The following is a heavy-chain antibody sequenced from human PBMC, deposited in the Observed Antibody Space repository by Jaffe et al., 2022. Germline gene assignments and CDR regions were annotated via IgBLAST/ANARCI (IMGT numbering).Heavy chain of an antibody. CDR1: GFSLSTSGMC. Sequence: QVTLRESGPALVKPTQTLTLTCTFSGFSLSTSGMCVSWVRQPPGKALEWLALIDWDDDKYYSTSLKTRLTISKDTSKNQVVLTMTNMDPVDTATYYCARTPPQRYNWNDAAAGGAFDIWGQGTMVTVSS. D-gene: IGHD1-20*01. CDR2: IDWDDDK. J-gene: IGHJ3*02. V-gene: IGHV2-70*20. CDR3: ARTPPQRYNWNDAAAGGAFDI.